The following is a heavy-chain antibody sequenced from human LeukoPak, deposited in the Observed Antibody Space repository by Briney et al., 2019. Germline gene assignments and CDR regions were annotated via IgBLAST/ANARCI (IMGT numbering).Heavy chain of an antibody. CDR1: GYSFANYW. CDR3: ARLPHGYSYGHVDY. V-gene: IGHV5-51*01. D-gene: IGHD5-18*01. CDR2: IYPGDSDT. Sequence: NRGESLKISCKGSGYSFANYWIGWVRQMPGKGLEWMGIIYPGDSDTRYSPSFQGQVTISADKSISTAYLQWSSLKASDTAMYYRARLPHGYSYGHVDYWGQGTLVTVSS. J-gene: IGHJ4*02.